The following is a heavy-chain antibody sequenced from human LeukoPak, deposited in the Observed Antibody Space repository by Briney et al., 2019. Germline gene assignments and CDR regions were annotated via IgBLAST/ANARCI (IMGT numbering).Heavy chain of an antibody. J-gene: IGHJ4*02. V-gene: IGHV1-8*02. CDR1: GYTFTSYY. CDR3: ARGPPNTYYDFWSGYGTDY. D-gene: IGHD3-3*01. CDR2: MNPNSGNT. Sequence: ASVKVSCKASGYTFTSYYMHWVRQAPGQGLEWMGWMNPNSGNTGYAQKFQGRVTMTRNTSISTAYMELSSLRSEDTAVYYCARGPPNTYYDFWSGYGTDYWGQGTLVTVSS.